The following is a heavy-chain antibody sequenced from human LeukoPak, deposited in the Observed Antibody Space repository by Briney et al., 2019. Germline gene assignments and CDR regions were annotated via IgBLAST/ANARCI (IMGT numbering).Heavy chain of an antibody. J-gene: IGHJ3*02. CDR2: INHSGST. CDR1: GGSFSGYY. Sequence: SETLSLTCAVDGGSFSGYYWSWIRQPPGKGLEWIGEINHSGSTNYNPSLKSRVTISVDTSKNQFSLKLSSVTAADTAVYYCARGRERFVDALGAFDIWGQGTMVTVSS. D-gene: IGHD3-10*01. CDR3: ARGRERFVDALGAFDI. V-gene: IGHV4-34*01.